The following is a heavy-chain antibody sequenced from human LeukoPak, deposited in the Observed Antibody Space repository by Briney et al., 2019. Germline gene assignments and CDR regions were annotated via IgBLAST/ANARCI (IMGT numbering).Heavy chain of an antibody. Sequence: GGSLRLSCAASGFTFSSYAMSWVRQAPGKGLEWVSAISGSGGSTYYADSEKGRITISRDNSKNTLYLQINSMRAGDTAVYYCAKLPRYGGSGGNFDYWGQGTLVTVSS. D-gene: IGHD1-26*01. CDR1: GFTFSSYA. V-gene: IGHV3-23*01. CDR2: ISGSGGST. CDR3: AKLPRYGGSGGNFDY. J-gene: IGHJ4*02.